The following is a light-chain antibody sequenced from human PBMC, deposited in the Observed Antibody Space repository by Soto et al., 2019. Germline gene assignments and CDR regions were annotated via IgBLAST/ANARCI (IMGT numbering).Light chain of an antibody. J-gene: IGLJ7*01. CDR2: EVN. Sequence: SALTQPASVSGSPGQSITISCSGTSSDVGLYNYVSWYQQHPGKVPKLLIYEVNKRPSGVSSRFSGSKSGNTASLTISGLQAEDEAEYYCSSYTRGSSAVFGGGTQLTVL. CDR1: SSDVGLYNY. V-gene: IGLV2-14*01. CDR3: SSYTRGSSAV.